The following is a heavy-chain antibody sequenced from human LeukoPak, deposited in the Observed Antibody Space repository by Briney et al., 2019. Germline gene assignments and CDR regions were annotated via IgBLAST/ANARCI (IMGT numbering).Heavy chain of an antibody. CDR1: GFTFDDYG. CDR2: INHSGST. CDR3: ARGYCSSTSCYVFDY. J-gene: IGHJ4*02. V-gene: IGHV4-34*01. Sequence: GSLRLSCAASGFTFDDYGMSWIRQPPGKGLEWIGEINHSGSTNYNPSLKSRVTISVDTSKNQFSLKLSSVTAADTAVYYCARGYCSSTSCYVFDYWGQGTLVTVSS. D-gene: IGHD2-2*01.